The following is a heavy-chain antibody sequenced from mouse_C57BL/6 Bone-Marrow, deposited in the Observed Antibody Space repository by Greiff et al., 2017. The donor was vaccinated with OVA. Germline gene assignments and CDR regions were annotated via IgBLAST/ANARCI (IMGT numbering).Heavy chain of an antibody. CDR3: ARSGSPWYFDV. CDR1: GYTFTSYW. CDR2: IDPSDSYN. D-gene: IGHD1-1*01. V-gene: IGHV1-69*01. Sequence: VQLQQPGAELVMPGASVKLSCKASGYTFTSYWMHWVKQRPGQGLEWFGEIDPSDSYNNYNQKFKGKSTLTVDKSSRTAYMQLSSLTSEDSAVYYCARSGSPWYFDVWGTGTTVTVSS. J-gene: IGHJ1*03.